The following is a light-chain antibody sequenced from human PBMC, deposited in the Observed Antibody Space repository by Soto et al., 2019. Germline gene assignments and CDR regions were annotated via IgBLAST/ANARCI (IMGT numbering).Light chain of an antibody. CDR2: GAS. Sequence: EIVLTQSPGTLSLSPGERATLSCRASQTVSSFYLAWYQQKPGQAPRLLIYGASSRANGIPARFTGSGSGTDSSLTISSLEPEDFAVYYCQQRGTWPTFGQGTKLDIK. V-gene: IGKV3D-20*02. J-gene: IGKJ1*01. CDR3: QQRGTWPT. CDR1: QTVSSFY.